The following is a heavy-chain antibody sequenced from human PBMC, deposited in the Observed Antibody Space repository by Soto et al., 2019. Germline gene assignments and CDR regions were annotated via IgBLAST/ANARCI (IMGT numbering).Heavy chain of an antibody. V-gene: IGHV3-33*01. CDR1: GFTFSSDG. CDR3: AREYSSSFPE. J-gene: IGHJ4*02. Sequence: QVQLVESGGGLVQPGRSLRLSCAASGFTFSSDGMHWVRQAPGKGLEWVAVIWYDGSNKYYADSVKGRFTISRDNSKKTLYLQMNSLRADDTAVYYCAREYSSSFPEWGQGTLVTVSS. CDR2: IWYDGSNK. D-gene: IGHD6-6*01.